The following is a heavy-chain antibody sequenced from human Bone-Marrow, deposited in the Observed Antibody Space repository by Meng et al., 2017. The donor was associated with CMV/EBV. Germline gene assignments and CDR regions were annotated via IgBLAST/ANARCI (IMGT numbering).Heavy chain of an antibody. CDR3: ARAPKRYCSSTSCRYNWFDP. D-gene: IGHD2-2*01. CDR2: INHSGST. V-gene: IGHV4-34*01. Sequence: FSGYYWSWIRQHPGKGLEWIGEINHSGSTNYNPSLKSRVTISVDTSKNQFSLKLSSVTAADTVVYYCARAPKRYCSSTSCRYNWFDPWGQGTLVTVSS. CDR1: FSGYY. J-gene: IGHJ5*02.